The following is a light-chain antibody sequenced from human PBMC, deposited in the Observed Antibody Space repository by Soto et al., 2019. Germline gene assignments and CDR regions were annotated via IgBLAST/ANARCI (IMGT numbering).Light chain of an antibody. J-gene: IGKJ5*01. CDR3: QQLNSYPIT. V-gene: IGKV1-9*01. Sequence: IQLTQSPSFLSASVGDRVTITCRASQGISSYLAWYQQKPGKAPKLLIYAASTLQGGVPSRFSGSASGTEFTLTISSLQPEDFATYYCQQLNSYPITFGQGTRLEIK. CDR1: QGISSY. CDR2: AAS.